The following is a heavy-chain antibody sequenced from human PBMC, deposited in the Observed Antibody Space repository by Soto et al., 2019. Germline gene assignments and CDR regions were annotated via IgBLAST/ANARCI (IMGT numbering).Heavy chain of an antibody. Sequence: PSETLSLTCTVSGGSISSSSYYWGWIRQPPGKGLEWIGSIYYSGSTYYNPSLKSRVTISVDTSKNQFSLKLSSVTAADTAVYYCESLDYSKTKYFDYWGQGTLVTVSS. CDR2: IYYSGST. V-gene: IGHV4-39*01. D-gene: IGHD4-4*01. CDR3: ESLDYSKTKYFDY. J-gene: IGHJ4*02. CDR1: GGSISSSSYY.